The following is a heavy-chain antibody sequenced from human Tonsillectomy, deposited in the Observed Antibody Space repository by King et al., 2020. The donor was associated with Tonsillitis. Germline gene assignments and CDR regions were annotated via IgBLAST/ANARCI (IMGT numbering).Heavy chain of an antibody. V-gene: IGHV1-3*01. CDR3: ARARYDY. D-gene: IGHD1-26*01. CDR1: GYTFSSYA. J-gene: IGHJ4*02. CDR2: INAGNGNT. Sequence: QVQLVQSGAEVKKHGASVKVSCKASGYTFSSYALHWVRQAPRQRLEWMGWINAGNGNTEYSQKFQGRVTITRDTSGSTAYMKLSSLRSEDTAVYYCARARYDYWGEGTLGSVSS.